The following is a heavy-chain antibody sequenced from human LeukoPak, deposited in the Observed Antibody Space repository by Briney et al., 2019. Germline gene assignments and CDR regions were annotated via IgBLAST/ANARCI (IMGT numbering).Heavy chain of an antibody. CDR1: GYTFTGYS. D-gene: IGHD5-18*01. V-gene: IGHV1-2*02. Sequence: ASVKDSCKASGYTFTGYSIHWVGRAPGQGLEWMGWIDPNRDNITYSETFKDRVTMTRDTSTNSAYMELSWLRSDDTAVYYCARSAYNYGYVYFDHWGQGTLVIVSS. J-gene: IGHJ4*02. CDR3: ARSAYNYGYVYFDH. CDR2: IDPNRDNI.